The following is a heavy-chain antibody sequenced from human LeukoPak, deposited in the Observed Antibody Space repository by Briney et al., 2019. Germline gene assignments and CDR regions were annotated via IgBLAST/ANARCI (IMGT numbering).Heavy chain of an antibody. CDR1: GYTFSSRA. CDR3: AREVFEVNESYFDS. V-gene: IGHV3-23*01. CDR2: ITASGQTA. Sequence: GGSLRLSCAASGYTFSSRAMTWVRQAPGKGLEWISSITASGQTAYYADSVKGRFTTSRDNSKNTLSLQMSSLRAEDTAIYFCAREVFEVNESYFDSWGQGTLVTVSS. J-gene: IGHJ4*02. D-gene: IGHD3-10*02.